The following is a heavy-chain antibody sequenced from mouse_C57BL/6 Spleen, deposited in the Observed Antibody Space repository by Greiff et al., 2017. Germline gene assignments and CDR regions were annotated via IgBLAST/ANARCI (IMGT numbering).Heavy chain of an antibody. Sequence: QVQLQQSGAELVKPGASVKISCKASGYAFSSYWMNWVKPRTGQGLEWIGQIYPGAGDTNYNGKFKGKATLTADKSSRTAYLQLSSLTAEDSAVYICAGTEYWGQGTTRTVSS. J-gene: IGHJ2*01. CDR3: AGTEY. CDR2: IYPGAGDT. V-gene: IGHV1-80*01. CDR1: GYAFSSYW.